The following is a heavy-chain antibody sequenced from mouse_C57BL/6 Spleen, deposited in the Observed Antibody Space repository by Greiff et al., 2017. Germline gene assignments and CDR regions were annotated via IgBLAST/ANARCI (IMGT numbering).Heavy chain of an antibody. J-gene: IGHJ2*01. CDR1: GYAFTNYL. Sequence: VQLQQSGAELVRPGTSVKVSCKASGYAFTNYLIEWVKQRPGQGLEWIGVINPGSGGTNYNEKFKGKATLTADKSSSTAYMQLSSLTSEDSAVYFCARGDYDEEFDYWGQGTTLIVSS. D-gene: IGHD2-4*01. V-gene: IGHV1-54*01. CDR3: ARGDYDEEFDY. CDR2: INPGSGGT.